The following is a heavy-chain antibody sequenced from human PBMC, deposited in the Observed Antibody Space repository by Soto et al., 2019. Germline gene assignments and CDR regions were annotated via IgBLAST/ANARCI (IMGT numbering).Heavy chain of an antibody. J-gene: IGHJ6*02. CDR2: ISAYNGNT. CDR1: GYTFTSYG. CDR3: ARGNGEGSGSYYILSDPDYYYYGMDV. V-gene: IGHV1-18*01. Sequence: QVQLVQSGAEVKKPGASVKVSCKASGYTFTSYGISWVRQAPGQGLEWMGWISAYNGNTNYAQKLQGRVTMTTDTSTSTAYMELRSLRSDDTAVYYCARGNGEGSGSYYILSDPDYYYYGMDVLGQGTTVTVSS. D-gene: IGHD3-10*01.